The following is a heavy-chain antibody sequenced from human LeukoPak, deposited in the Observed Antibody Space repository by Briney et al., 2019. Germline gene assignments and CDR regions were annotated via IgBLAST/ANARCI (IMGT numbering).Heavy chain of an antibody. CDR2: IKHDSSET. Sequence: PGGSLRLSCAASGFPISSYWMSWVRQVPGKGLESVAHIKHDSSETYYVDTVRGRFIISRDNAKNSLYLQMNSLRVDDTAVYHCARGPTDFDASDIWGHGTLVTVSS. J-gene: IGHJ3*02. CDR3: ARGPTDFDASDI. V-gene: IGHV3-7*01. CDR1: GFPISSYW.